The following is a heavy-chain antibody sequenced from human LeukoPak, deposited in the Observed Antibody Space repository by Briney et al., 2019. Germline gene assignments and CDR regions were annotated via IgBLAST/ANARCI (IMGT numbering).Heavy chain of an antibody. CDR3: ARHQKDSYDSIFHAFEI. V-gene: IGHV4-59*03. D-gene: IGHD3-22*01. J-gene: IGHJ3*02. CDR1: GGSTSSYY. CDR2: LYHSGKT. Sequence: SETLSLTCAVSGGSTSSYYWSWIRQPPGRGLEWIGCLYHSGKTIYNPSLKSRVTISVDTSKNQFSLMLNSVTAADTATYYCARHQKDSYDSIFHAFEIWGQGTMATVPS.